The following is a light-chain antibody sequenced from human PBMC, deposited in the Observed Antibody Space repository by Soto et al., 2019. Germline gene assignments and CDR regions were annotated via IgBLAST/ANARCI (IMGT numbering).Light chain of an antibody. J-gene: IGKJ1*01. CDR2: DAS. V-gene: IGKV3-11*01. CDR3: QQRSSWPRT. CDR1: QSVASY. Sequence: ELVMTQSPATLSVSPGARAAPSGKASQSVASYLAWYQQKAGQAPRLLIYDASNRATGIPARFSGSRSGTDFTLTISRLKPEDFAVYYCQQRSSWPRTFGLGTKVDIK.